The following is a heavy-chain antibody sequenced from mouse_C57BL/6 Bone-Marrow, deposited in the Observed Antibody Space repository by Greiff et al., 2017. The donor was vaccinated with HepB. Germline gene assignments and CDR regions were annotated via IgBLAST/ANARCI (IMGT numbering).Heavy chain of an antibody. CDR1: GFTFSDAW. CDR2: IRNKANNHAT. J-gene: IGHJ4*01. V-gene: IGHV6-6*01. D-gene: IGHD1-1*01. CDR3: TRGTTVVATRAMDY. Sequence: EVHLVESGGGLVQPGGSMKLSCAASGFTFSDAWMDWVRQSPEKGLEWVAEIRNKANNHATYYAESVKGRFTISRDDSKSSVYLQMNSLRAEDTGIYYCTRGTTVVATRAMDYWGQGTSVTVSS.